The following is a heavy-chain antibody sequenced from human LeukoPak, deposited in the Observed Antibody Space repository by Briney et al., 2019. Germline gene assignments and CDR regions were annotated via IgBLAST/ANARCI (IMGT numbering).Heavy chain of an antibody. V-gene: IGHV4-34*01. Sequence: SETVSLTCAVYGGTFSGYYWSWIRQPPGKGLEWIGEINHSGSTNYNPSLKSRVTISVDTSKNQFSLKLSSVTAADTAVYYCAREGIRSRGSSGWYLSVWGQGTLVTVSS. CDR3: AREGIRSRGSSGWYLSV. CDR1: GGTFSGYY. D-gene: IGHD6-19*01. J-gene: IGHJ4*02. CDR2: INHSGST.